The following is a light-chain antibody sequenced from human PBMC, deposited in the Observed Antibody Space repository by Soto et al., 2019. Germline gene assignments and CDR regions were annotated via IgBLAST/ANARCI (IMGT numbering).Light chain of an antibody. CDR1: QSVSNN. V-gene: IGKV3-15*01. CDR2: DAS. J-gene: IGKJ1*01. Sequence: ILMTQSPATLSVSPGERATLSCRASQSVSNNLAWYQQKPGQAPRLLIYDASTRATGIPARFSGSGSGTAFTLTISGLQSEDFALYYCQQYYNWPPWTFGQGTKVEIK. CDR3: QQYYNWPPWT.